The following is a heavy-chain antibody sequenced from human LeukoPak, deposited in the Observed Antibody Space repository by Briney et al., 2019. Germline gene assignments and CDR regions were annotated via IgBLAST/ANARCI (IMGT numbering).Heavy chain of an antibody. CDR1: GYTFTSYY. CDR2: IIPIFGTA. J-gene: IGHJ4*02. Sequence: ASVKVSCKASGYTFTSYYMHWVRQAPGQGLEWMGGIIPIFGTANYAQKFQGRVTITRNTSISTAYMELSSLRSEDTAVYYCARGISGRSADYWGQGTLVTVSS. V-gene: IGHV1-8*03. D-gene: IGHD6-25*01. CDR3: ARGISGRSADY.